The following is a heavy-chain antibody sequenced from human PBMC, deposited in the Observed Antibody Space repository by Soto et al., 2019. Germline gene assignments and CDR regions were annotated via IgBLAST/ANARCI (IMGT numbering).Heavy chain of an antibody. Sequence: LSLTCAVYGGSFSGYYLSWIRQPPGKGLEWIGEINHSGSTNYNPSLKSRVTISVDTSKNQFSLKLSSVTAADTAVYYCARAIRKVVPAASYYYYYMDVWGKGTTVTVSS. D-gene: IGHD2-2*01. J-gene: IGHJ6*03. CDR3: ARAIRKVVPAASYYYYYMDV. CDR1: GGSFSGYY. CDR2: INHSGST. V-gene: IGHV4-34*01.